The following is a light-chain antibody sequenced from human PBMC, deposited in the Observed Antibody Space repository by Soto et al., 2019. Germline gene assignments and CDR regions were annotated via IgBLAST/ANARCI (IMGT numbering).Light chain of an antibody. CDR2: DVT. V-gene: IGLV2-11*01. CDR1: KSDVGGYNY. J-gene: IGLJ2*01. Sequence: QSALTQPRSVSGSPGQSVTISCTGTKSDVGGYNYVSWYQHHPGKAPKLVISDVTERPSGVPDRFSGSKSGNTASLTISGLQADDEADYYCAAWDDSLSVVVFGGGTKLTVL. CDR3: AAWDDSLSVVV.